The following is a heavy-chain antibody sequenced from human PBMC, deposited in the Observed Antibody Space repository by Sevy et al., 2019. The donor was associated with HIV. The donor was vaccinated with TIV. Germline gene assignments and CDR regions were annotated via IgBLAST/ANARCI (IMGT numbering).Heavy chain of an antibody. V-gene: IGHV3-30*18. CDR3: AKDNAAAGTDY. CDR1: GFTFSSYG. CDR2: ISYDGSNK. Sequence: GGSLRLSCAASGFTFSSYGMHWVRQAPGKGLEWVAVISYDGSNKYYADSVKGRFTISRDNSKNTLYLQMNSLRAEDRAVYYCAKDNAAAGTDYWGQGTLVTVSS. J-gene: IGHJ4*02. D-gene: IGHD6-13*01.